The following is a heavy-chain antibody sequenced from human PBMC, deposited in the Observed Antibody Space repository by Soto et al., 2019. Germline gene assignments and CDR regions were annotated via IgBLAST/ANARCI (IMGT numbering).Heavy chain of an antibody. V-gene: IGHV3-7*01. J-gene: IGHJ4*02. CDR1: GFTFSSYW. CDR3: ARGPSAHPPYSNYGMIMYYFDY. Sequence: EVQLVESGGGLVQPGGSLRLSCAASGFTFSSYWMSWVRQAPGKGLEWVANIKKDGSEKYYVDSVKGRFTISRDNAKNSRYLQMNSLRAEDTAVYYCARGPSAHPPYSNYGMIMYYFDYWGQGTLVTVSS. CDR2: IKKDGSEK. D-gene: IGHD4-4*01.